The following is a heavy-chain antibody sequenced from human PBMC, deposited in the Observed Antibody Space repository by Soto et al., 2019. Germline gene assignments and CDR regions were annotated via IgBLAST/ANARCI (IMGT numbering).Heavy chain of an antibody. V-gene: IGHV4-61*01. CDR1: GGSVSSGSYY. J-gene: IGHJ6*02. CDR2: IYYSGST. D-gene: IGHD3-3*01. CDR3: ARDRAREGYDFWSGYYYGMDV. Sequence: SETLSLTCTVSGGSVSSGSYYWSWIRQPPGKGLEWIGYIYYSGSTNYNPSLKSRVTISVDTSKNQFSLKLSSVTAADTAVYYCARDRAREGYDFWSGYYYGMDVWGQGTTVTVSS.